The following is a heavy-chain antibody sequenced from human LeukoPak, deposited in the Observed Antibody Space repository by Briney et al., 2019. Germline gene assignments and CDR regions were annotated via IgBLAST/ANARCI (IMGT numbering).Heavy chain of an antibody. D-gene: IGHD7-27*01. CDR1: GVSFSGYY. V-gene: IGHV4-34*01. Sequence: SETLSLTCAVYGVSFSGYYWSWIRQPPGKGLEWVGEINHSGSTNYNPSPKRRVTISVDTSKNQFSLKLRSVTAADTAVYYCARGPTGDHYYYMDVWGKGTTVTVSS. CDR3: ARGPTGDHYYYMDV. CDR2: INHSGST. J-gene: IGHJ6*03.